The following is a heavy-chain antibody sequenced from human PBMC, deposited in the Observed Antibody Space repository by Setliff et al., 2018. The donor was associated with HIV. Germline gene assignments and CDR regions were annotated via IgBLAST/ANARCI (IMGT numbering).Heavy chain of an antibody. CDR3: ARLREMATINYYYNYMDV. Sequence: SVKVSCKASGGTFRGFGISWVRQAPGQGLEWMGGIIPIFGTAKYAQKFQGRLTITADESTSTAYMELSSLRSEDTAVYYCARLREMATINYYYNYMDVWGKGTMVTVSS. CDR1: GGTFRGFG. J-gene: IGHJ6*03. CDR2: IIPIFGTA. D-gene: IGHD5-12*01. V-gene: IGHV1-69*13.